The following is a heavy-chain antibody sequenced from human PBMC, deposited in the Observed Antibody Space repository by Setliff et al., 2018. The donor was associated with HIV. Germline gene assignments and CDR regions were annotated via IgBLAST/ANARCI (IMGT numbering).Heavy chain of an antibody. CDR3: ATHTLNNAFDI. J-gene: IGHJ3*02. V-gene: IGHV5-51*01. Sequence: GESLKISCKGSGYTFTNYWIAWVRQMPGKGLEWMGSIFPDDSDTRYTPSIQGQVTISSDKSITTAYLQWSSLRASDTAMYFCATHTLNNAFDIWGLGTMVTVSS. CDR2: IFPDDSDT. CDR1: GYTFTNYW.